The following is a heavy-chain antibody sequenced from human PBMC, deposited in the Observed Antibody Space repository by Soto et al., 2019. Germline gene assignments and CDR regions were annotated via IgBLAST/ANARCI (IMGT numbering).Heavy chain of an antibody. V-gene: IGHV1-8*01. CDR3: ARDDYVWGSYRYNWFDP. CDR2: MNPNSGNT. CDR1: GYTFTSYD. J-gene: IGHJ5*02. D-gene: IGHD3-16*02. Sequence: ASVKVSCKASGYTFTSYDINWVRQATGQGLEWMGWMNPNSGNTGYAQKFQGRVTMTRNTSISTAYMELSGLRSEDTAVYYCARDDYVWGSYRYNWFDPWGQGTLVTVSS.